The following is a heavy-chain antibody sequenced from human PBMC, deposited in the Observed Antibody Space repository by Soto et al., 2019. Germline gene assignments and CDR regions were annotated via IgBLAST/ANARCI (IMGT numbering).Heavy chain of an antibody. CDR3: ARSSGYSYGYSSFYFDY. D-gene: IGHD5-18*01. CDR2: ISNSESDI. CDR1: GFIFSDYY. Sequence: PGGSLRLSCVASGFIFSDYYMTWIRQAPGKGLEWVSYISNSESDIYYADSVKGRFTISRDNAKKSLYLQMNSLRAEDTAIYYCARSSGYSYGYSSFYFDYWGQGTLVTVYS. J-gene: IGHJ4*02. V-gene: IGHV3-11*01.